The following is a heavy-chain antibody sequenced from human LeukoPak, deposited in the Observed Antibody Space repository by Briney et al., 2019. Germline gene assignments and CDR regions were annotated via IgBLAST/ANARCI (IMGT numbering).Heavy chain of an antibody. CDR1: GGTFSSYA. CDR2: IIPILGIA. CDR3: ASLAVAGTGYYFDY. J-gene: IGHJ4*02. V-gene: IGHV1-69*04. D-gene: IGHD6-19*01. Sequence: SVKVSCKASGGTFSSYAISWVRQAPGQGLEWMGRIIPILGIANYAQKFQGRVTITADKSTSTAYMELSSLRSEDTAAYYCASLAVAGTGYYFDYWGQGTLVTVSS.